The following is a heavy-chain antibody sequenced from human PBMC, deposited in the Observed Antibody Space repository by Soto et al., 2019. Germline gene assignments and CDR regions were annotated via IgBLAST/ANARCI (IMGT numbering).Heavy chain of an antibody. CDR2: IHSGGGT. J-gene: IGHJ3*02. Sequence: PGGSLRLSCAASGFTVSSSYMNWARQAPGKGLEWVSIIHSGGGTHYADSVKGRFTISRDNSKNTLYLQMNSLRAEDTAVYYCARSSGGSYHSHAFDIWGQGTMVTVSS. CDR1: GFTVSSSY. D-gene: IGHD3-16*02. CDR3: ARSSGGSYHSHAFDI. V-gene: IGHV3-53*01.